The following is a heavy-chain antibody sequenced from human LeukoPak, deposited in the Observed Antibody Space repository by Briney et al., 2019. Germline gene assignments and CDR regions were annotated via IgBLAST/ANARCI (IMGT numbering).Heavy chain of an antibody. Sequence: SETLSLTCAVYGGSFSGYYWSWIRQPPGKGLEWIGEINHSGSTNYNPSLKSRVTISVDTSKNQFSLKLSSVTAADTAVYYCARGQNGSGSYSFDYWGQGTLVTVSS. CDR1: GGSFSGYY. D-gene: IGHD3-10*01. CDR2: INHSGST. J-gene: IGHJ4*02. V-gene: IGHV4-34*01. CDR3: ARGQNGSGSYSFDY.